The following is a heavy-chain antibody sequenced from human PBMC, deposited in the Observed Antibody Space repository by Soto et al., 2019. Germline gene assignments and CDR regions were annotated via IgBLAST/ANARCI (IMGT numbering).Heavy chain of an antibody. Sequence: SETLSLTCTVSGGSIRDYFWTWIRQPPGKGLEWIGYIYHSGRTNYKPSLKSRVSISVDTSKNHLSLQLRSVTAADTAVYYCARVGGDDFGDSGGFDXWGQGTLVTVSX. CDR3: ARVGGDDFGDSGGFDX. J-gene: IGHJ4*02. D-gene: IGHD4-17*01. V-gene: IGHV4-59*01. CDR1: GGSIRDYF. CDR2: IYHSGRT.